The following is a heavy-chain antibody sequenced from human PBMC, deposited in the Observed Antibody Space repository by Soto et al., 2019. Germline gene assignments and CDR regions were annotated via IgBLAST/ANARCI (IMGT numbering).Heavy chain of an antibody. CDR1: GYTFTGYG. D-gene: IGHD2-2*02. CDR2: ISAYNGNT. CDR3: ARPYCSSTSCYNDY. Sequence: ASVKVSCKASGYTFTGYGISWVRQAPGQGLEWMGWISAYNGNTNYAQKLQGRVTMTTDTSTSTAYMELRSLRSDDTAVYYCARPYCSSTSCYNDYWGQGTLVTVSS. J-gene: IGHJ4*02. V-gene: IGHV1-18*01.